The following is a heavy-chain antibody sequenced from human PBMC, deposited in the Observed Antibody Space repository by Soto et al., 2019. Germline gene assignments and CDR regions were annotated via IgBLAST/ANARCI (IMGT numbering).Heavy chain of an antibody. V-gene: IGHV3-74*01. Sequence: GGCLRLSCAASGFTFRSYWMHWVRQAPGKGLVWVSRIHSDGSSTRYADSVRGRFTISRDNAKNTLYLQMNSLRAEDTAVYYCARVPSTDYYDSTGYYNYFDYWGQGTLVTVPQ. D-gene: IGHD3-22*01. J-gene: IGHJ4*02. CDR3: ARVPSTDYYDSTGYYNYFDY. CDR2: IHSDGSST. CDR1: GFTFRSYW.